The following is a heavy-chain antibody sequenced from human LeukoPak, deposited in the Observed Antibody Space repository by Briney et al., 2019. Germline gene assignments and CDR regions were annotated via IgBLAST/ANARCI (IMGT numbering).Heavy chain of an antibody. CDR3: AKHLPIAVAGYFDY. CDR2: ISGSGGYT. Sequence: GRSLRLSCAASGSICSSYGMCWVRPAGKEVLWRGSAISGSGGYTYYADSVKGRFTISRDNSKNTLYLHMNTLRAEDTAEYYCAKHLPIAVAGYFDYWGQGTLVTVSS. D-gene: IGHD6-19*01. J-gene: IGHJ4*02. V-gene: IGHV3-23*01. CDR1: GSICSSYG.